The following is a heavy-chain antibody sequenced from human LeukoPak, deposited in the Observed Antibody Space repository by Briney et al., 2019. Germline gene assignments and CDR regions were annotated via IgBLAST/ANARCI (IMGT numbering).Heavy chain of an antibody. CDR3: ARALGYQLLPGYFHYMDV. J-gene: IGHJ6*03. D-gene: IGHD2-2*01. CDR2: IKPEGTEK. CDR1: VFTLSIYW. V-gene: IGHV3-7*01. Sequence: GGSLRLSCAASVFTLSIYWMSGVRPAPGKGLEWVANIKPEGTEKNYGDSVKGRFTISRDNARNSLFLQLDSLRDEDTAVYFCARALGYQLLPGYFHYMDVWAKGTTATISS.